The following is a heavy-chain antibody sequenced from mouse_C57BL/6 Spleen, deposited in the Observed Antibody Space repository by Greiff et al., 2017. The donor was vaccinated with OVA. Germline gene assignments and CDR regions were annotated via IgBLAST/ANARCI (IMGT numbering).Heavy chain of an antibody. J-gene: IGHJ2*01. CDR3: ARDPYGSSFDY. V-gene: IGHV5-16*01. Sequence: EVQRVESEGGLVQPGSSMKLSCTASGFTFSDYYMAWVRQVPEKGLEWVANINYDGSSTYYLDSLKSRFIISRDNAKNILYLQMSSLKSEDTATYYCARDPYGSSFDYWGKGTTLTVSS. D-gene: IGHD1-1*01. CDR1: GFTFSDYY. CDR2: INYDGSST.